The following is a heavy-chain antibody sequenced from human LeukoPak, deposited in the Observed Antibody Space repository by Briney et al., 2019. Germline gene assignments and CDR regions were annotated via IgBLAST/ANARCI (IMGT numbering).Heavy chain of an antibody. V-gene: IGHV4-31*03. CDR3: ARVRGTVTIYYYYYMDV. D-gene: IGHD4-17*01. CDR1: GGSISSGGYS. J-gene: IGHJ6*03. Sequence: PSQTLSLTCTVSGGSISSGGYSWSWIRQHPGKGLEWIGYIYYSGSTYYNPSLKSRVTISVDTSKNQFSLKLSSVTAADTAVYYCARVRGTVTIYYYYYMDVWGKGTTVTVSS. CDR2: IYYSGST.